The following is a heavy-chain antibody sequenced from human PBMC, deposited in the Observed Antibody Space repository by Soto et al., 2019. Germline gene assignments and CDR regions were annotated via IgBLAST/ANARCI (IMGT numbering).Heavy chain of an antibody. CDR2: ISGSGGST. J-gene: IGHJ4*02. V-gene: IGHV3-23*01. CDR3: AREGYYYDSSGSRSEDYFDY. Sequence: GGSLRLSCAASGFTFSSYAMSWVRQAPGKGLEWVSTISGSGGSTYYADSVKGRFTISRDNSKNTLYLQMNSLRAEDTAVYYCAREGYYYDSSGSRSEDYFDYWGQGTLVTVSS. CDR1: GFTFSSYA. D-gene: IGHD3-22*01.